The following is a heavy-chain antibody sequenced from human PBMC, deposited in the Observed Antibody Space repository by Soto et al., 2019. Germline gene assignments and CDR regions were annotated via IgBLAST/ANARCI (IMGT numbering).Heavy chain of an antibody. CDR1: GYSFTSYG. CDR3: ARGRGVSSWYETPHYFDS. V-gene: IGHV1-18*01. J-gene: IGHJ4*02. Sequence: QVQLVQSGADVKKPGASVKVSCRASGYSFTSYGITWVRQTPGQGLEWMGWISVHNGYTNYPQKLQDRITMTTDTSTSTAYMELTSLRSDDTAVYYCARGRGVSSWYETPHYFDSWGQGTLVTVSS. D-gene: IGHD6-13*01. CDR2: ISVHNGYT.